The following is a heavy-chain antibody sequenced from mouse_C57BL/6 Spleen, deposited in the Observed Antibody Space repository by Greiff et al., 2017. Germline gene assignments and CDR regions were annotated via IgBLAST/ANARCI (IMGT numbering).Heavy chain of an antibody. Sequence: VQLQQSVAELVRPGASVKLSCTASGFNIKNTYMHWVKQRPEQGLEWIGRIDPANGNTKYAPKFQGKATITADTSSNTAYLQLSSLTSEDTAIYYCATNSPITTVVARNAMDYWGQGTSVTVSS. D-gene: IGHD1-1*01. CDR3: ATNSPITTVVARNAMDY. V-gene: IGHV14-3*01. CDR1: GFNIKNTY. J-gene: IGHJ4*01. CDR2: IDPANGNT.